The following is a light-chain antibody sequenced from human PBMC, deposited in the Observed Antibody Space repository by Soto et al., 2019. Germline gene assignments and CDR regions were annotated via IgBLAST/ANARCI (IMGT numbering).Light chain of an antibody. CDR2: DAS. V-gene: IGKV3-11*01. Sequence: EIVLTQSPATLSLSPGERATLSCRASQSVSSYLAWYQQKPGQAPRLLIYDASNRATGIPARFSGSGSGTDFHLTIISLEPEDFAVYYCQQRSNWPRTFGQGTKLEIK. CDR3: QQRSNWPRT. CDR1: QSVSSY. J-gene: IGKJ2*01.